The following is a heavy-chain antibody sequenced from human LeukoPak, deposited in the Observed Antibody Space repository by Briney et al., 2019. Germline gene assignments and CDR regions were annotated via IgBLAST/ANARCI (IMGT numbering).Heavy chain of an antibody. J-gene: IGHJ4*02. CDR1: GGSISSYY. Sequence: PSETLSLTCTVSGGSISSYYWSWIRQPPGKGLEWIGYIYYSGSTNYNPSLKSRVTISVDTSKNQFSLKLSSVTAADTAVYYCARHPQGFFDYRGQGTLVTVSS. V-gene: IGHV4-59*08. CDR2: IYYSGST. CDR3: ARHPQGFFDY.